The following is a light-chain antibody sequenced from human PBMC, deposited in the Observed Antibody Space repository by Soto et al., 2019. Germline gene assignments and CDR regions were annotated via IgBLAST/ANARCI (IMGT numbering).Light chain of an antibody. V-gene: IGLV1-44*01. CDR1: RSNIGTNT. J-gene: IGLJ3*02. CDR3: GTWDSSLSAWV. Sequence: QSVLTQPPSASGTAGQRVTISCSGSRSNIGTNTVHWYQQLPRTAPKLLIHSNNQRPSGVPDRFSGSKSGTSATLGITGLQTGDEADYYCGTWDSSLSAWVFGGGTKLPVL. CDR2: SNN.